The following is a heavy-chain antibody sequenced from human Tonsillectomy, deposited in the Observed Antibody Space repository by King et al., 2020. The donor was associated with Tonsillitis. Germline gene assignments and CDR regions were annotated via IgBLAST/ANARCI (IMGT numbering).Heavy chain of an antibody. CDR2: IKKDGSEK. CDR1: VVTFSNSW. Sequence: VQLVESGGGLVQPGGSLRLSCAASVVTFSNSWMTWVRQPPGKGLEWVANIKKDGSEKYFVVSVKGRFTISRDNAKNSLYLQMNSLRAEDTAVYYCTCLDYWGQGTLVTVSS. CDR3: TCLDY. V-gene: IGHV3-7*03. J-gene: IGHJ4*02.